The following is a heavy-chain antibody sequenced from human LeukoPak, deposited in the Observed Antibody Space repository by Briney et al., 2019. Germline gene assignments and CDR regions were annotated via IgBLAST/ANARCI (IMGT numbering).Heavy chain of an antibody. J-gene: IGHJ5*02. D-gene: IGHD4-17*01. V-gene: IGHV1-3*01. CDR2: INAGNGNT. CDR1: GYTFSNYA. CDR3: ARVPTVTNWFDP. Sequence: GASVTVSCKASGYTFSNYAMHWVRQAPGQRLEWMGWINAGNGNTKYSQKFQGRVTITRDTSASTAYIELSSLRSEDTAVYYCARVPTVTNWFDPWGQGTLVTVSS.